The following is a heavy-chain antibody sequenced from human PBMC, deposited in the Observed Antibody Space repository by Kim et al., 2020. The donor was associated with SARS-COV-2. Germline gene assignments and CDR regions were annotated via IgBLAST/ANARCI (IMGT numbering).Heavy chain of an antibody. Sequence: SETLSLTCTVSGGSISSSSYYWGWIRQPPGKGLEWIGSIYYSGSTYYNPSLKSRVTISVDTSKNQFSLKLSSVTAADTAVYYCARKLIPGYSSGWYSRSFTVGGPVDYWGQGTLVTVSS. CDR1: GGSISSSSYY. CDR3: ARKLIPGYSSGWYSRSFTVGGPVDY. CDR2: IYYSGST. V-gene: IGHV4-39*01. D-gene: IGHD6-19*01. J-gene: IGHJ4*02.